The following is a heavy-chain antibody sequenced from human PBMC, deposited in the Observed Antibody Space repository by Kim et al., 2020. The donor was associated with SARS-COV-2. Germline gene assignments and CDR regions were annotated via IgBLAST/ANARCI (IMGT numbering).Heavy chain of an antibody. J-gene: IGHJ3*02. Sequence: GGSLRLSCTVSGFTLSGYSMNWIRQAPGKGLELVSYISRSGSIRVYADSVKGRFTVSRDDAKNSLFLQMNSLRDEDTAVYYCVRDSDDRGSYEGGAIGG. D-gene: IGHD3-22*01. CDR1: GFTLSGYS. V-gene: IGHV3-48*02. CDR3: VRDSDDRGSYEGGAI. CDR2: ISRSGSIR.